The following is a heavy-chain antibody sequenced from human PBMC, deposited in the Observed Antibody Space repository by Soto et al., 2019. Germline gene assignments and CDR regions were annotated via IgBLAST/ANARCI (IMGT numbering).Heavy chain of an antibody. Sequence: SDTLSLTCSVYGGSFSGYYWNWIRSPPGKGLEWIGEINHSESTNYNPSLKSRVTMSVDTSKNQFSLILSSVTAADTAVYCCARADFCRTFDPWGQGTLVTVSS. J-gene: IGHJ5*02. CDR2: INHSEST. V-gene: IGHV4-34*01. CDR3: ARADFCRTFDP. CDR1: GGSFSGYY. D-gene: IGHD3-3*01.